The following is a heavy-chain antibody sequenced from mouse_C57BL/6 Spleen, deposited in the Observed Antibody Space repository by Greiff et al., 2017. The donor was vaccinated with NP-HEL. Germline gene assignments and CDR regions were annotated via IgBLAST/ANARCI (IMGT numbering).Heavy chain of an antibody. J-gene: IGHJ4*01. CDR3: ARNYGSSYDAMDY. CDR2: IWSDGST. CDR1: GFSLTSYG. D-gene: IGHD1-1*01. V-gene: IGHV2-6*02. Sequence: VQLQESGPGLVAPSQSLSITCTVSGFSLTSYGVHWVRQPPGKGLEWLVVIWSDGSTTYNSALKSRLSISKDNSKSQVFLKMNSLQTDDTAMYYCARNYGSSYDAMDYWGQGTSVTVSS.